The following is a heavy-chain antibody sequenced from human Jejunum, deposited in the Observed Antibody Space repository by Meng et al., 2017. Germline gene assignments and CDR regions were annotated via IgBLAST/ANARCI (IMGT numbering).Heavy chain of an antibody. CDR2: INPSGGFT. CDR1: GYSFTSDH. J-gene: IGHJ5*02. D-gene: IGHD3-10*01. Sequence: QVHLVEAGAEVKERGALWRVSCKAFGYSFTSDHMHWVRQAPGQGLEFIGIINPSGGFTSCEQKFQGRVTMTSDTSTSKVYLELSSLRVEDTAAYYCARDNSDSSTSWWFDLWGQGTLVTVSS. V-gene: IGHV1-46*01. CDR3: ARDNSDSSTSWWFDL.